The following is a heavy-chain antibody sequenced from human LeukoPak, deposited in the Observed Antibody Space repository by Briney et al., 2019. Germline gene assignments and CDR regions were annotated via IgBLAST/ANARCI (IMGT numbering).Heavy chain of an antibody. Sequence: GGSLRLSCAASGLIFSNSTMTWVRQAPGKGLEWVSSINTGSSHIYYADSVKGRFTISRDNAKNSVYLQMNSLRAEDTAVYYCARDPTYYLRYGYFDFWGQGILVTVSS. J-gene: IGHJ4*02. CDR2: INTGSSHI. CDR1: GLIFSNST. CDR3: ARDPTYYLRYGYFDF. D-gene: IGHD1-26*01. V-gene: IGHV3-21*01.